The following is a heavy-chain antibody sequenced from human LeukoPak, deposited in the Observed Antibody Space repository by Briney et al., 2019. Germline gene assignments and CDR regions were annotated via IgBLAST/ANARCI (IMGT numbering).Heavy chain of an antibody. CDR2: IKSKTDGGTT. D-gene: IGHD5-18*01. J-gene: IGHJ4*02. Sequence: GGSLRLSCAASGFTFSNAWMSWVRQAPGKGLEWVGRIKSKTDGGTTDYAAPVKGRFTISRDDSKNTLYLQMNSLKTEDKAVYYCTTAGGYSYGFPYDYWGQGTLVTVSS. CDR1: GFTFSNAW. V-gene: IGHV3-15*01. CDR3: TTAGGYSYGFPYDY.